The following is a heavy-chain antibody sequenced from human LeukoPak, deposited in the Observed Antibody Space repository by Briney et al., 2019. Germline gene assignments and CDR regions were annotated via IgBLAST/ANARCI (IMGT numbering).Heavy chain of an antibody. CDR3: AKESLTGYYYMDV. D-gene: IGHD3-9*01. J-gene: IGHJ6*03. V-gene: IGHV3-30*02. CDR1: GFTFSSYG. Sequence: PGGSLRLSCAASGFTFSSYGMHWVRQAPGKGLEWVAFIRYDGSNKYFADSVKGRFTTSRDNSKNTLYLQMNSLRAEDTAVYYCAKESLTGYYYMDVWGKGTTVTVSS. CDR2: IRYDGSNK.